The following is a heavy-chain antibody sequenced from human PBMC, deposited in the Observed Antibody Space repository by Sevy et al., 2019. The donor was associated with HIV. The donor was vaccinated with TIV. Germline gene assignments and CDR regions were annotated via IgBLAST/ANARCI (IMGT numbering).Heavy chain of an antibody. V-gene: IGHV7-4-1*02. Sequence: ASVKVSCKASGYTFTSYAMNWVRQAPGQGLEWMGWINTNTGNPTYAQGFTGRFVFSLDTSVSTAYLQISSLKAEDTAVYYCARERYCSGGSCYSDDAFDIWGQGTMVTVSS. D-gene: IGHD2-15*01. CDR3: ARERYCSGGSCYSDDAFDI. CDR1: GYTFTSYA. CDR2: INTNTGNP. J-gene: IGHJ3*02.